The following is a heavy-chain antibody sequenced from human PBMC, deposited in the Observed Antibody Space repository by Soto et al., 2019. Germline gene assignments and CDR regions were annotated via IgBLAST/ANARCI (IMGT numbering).Heavy chain of an antibody. J-gene: IGHJ6*02. V-gene: IGHV3-23*01. D-gene: IGHD3-16*01. Sequence: GGSLRLSCAASGFTFSSYAMSWVRQAPGKGLEWVSAISGSGGSTYYADSVKGRFTISRHNSKNTLYLQMNSLRAEDTAVYYCAKPLGIYYGMDVWGQGTTVTVSS. CDR1: GFTFSSYA. CDR2: ISGSGGST. CDR3: AKPLGIYYGMDV.